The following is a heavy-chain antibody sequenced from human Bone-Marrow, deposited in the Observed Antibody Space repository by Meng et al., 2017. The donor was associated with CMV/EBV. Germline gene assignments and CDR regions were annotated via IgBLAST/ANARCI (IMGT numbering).Heavy chain of an antibody. D-gene: IGHD3-10*01. CDR2: MSYDRILGTFK. Sequence: GESLKISCAASGFTFSSHNMHWIRQAPGEGLEWVAVMSYDRILGTFKYHADSVQGRFSISRDNSMNTLSLQMNSLRPEDTALYYCAREGPVRGQGAFDIWGQATMVTVSS. J-gene: IGHJ3*02. CDR3: AREGPVRGQGAFDI. V-gene: IGHV3-30*04. CDR1: GFTFSSHN.